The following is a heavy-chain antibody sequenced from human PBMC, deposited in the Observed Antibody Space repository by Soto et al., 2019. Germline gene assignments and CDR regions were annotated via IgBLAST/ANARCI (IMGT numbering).Heavy chain of an antibody. V-gene: IGHV3-30*04. CDR1: GFTFTTYA. CDR3: ARDQCFGGGRSCYYFDF. Sequence: GGSLRLSCAASGFTFTTYAIHWVRQAPGKGLEWVAVISNDGRGKYYADSVKGRFTISRDNSKNTLYLQMNSLRSDDTAVYYCARDQCFGGGRSCYYFDFWGQGTLVTVSS. J-gene: IGHJ4*02. CDR2: ISNDGRGK. D-gene: IGHD2-15*01.